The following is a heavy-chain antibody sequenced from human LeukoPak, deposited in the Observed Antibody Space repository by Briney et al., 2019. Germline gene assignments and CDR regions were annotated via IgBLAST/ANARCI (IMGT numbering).Heavy chain of an antibody. D-gene: IGHD6-19*01. CDR3: VRVLVVSGWTNIDY. J-gene: IGHJ4*02. CDR2: IWYDGSNK. CDR1: GFIFSSYG. V-gene: IGHV3-33*01. Sequence: PGGSLRLSCAASGFIFSSYGMHWVRQAPGKALEWVSFIWYDGSNKYYADSVKGRFTISRDNSKNTLYLQMNSLRAEDTAVYYCVRVLVVSGWTNIDYWGQGTLVTVSS.